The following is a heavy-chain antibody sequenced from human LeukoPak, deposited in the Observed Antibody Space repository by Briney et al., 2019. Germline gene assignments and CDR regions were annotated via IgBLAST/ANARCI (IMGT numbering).Heavy chain of an antibody. CDR1: GFTFSSYA. CDR3: AKKWFGELLPDPSFDY. J-gene: IGHJ4*02. Sequence: GGSLRLSCAASGFTFSSYAMSWVRQAPGKGLEWVSAISGSGGSTYYADSVKGRFTISRDNSKNTLYLQMNSLRAEDTAVYYCAKKWFGELLPDPSFDYWGQGTLVTVSS. V-gene: IGHV3-23*01. D-gene: IGHD3-10*01. CDR2: ISGSGGST.